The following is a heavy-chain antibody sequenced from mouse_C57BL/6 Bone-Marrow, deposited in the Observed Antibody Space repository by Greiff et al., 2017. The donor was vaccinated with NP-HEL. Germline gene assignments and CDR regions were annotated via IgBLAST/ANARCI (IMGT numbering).Heavy chain of an antibody. J-gene: IGHJ4*01. D-gene: IGHD1-1*01. CDR2: ISDGGSYT. CDR3: ARGINYYGSSCEAMDY. V-gene: IGHV5-4*01. CDR1: GFTFSSYA. Sequence: DVHLVESGGGLVKPGGSLKLSCAASGFTFSSYAMSWVRQTPEKRLEWVATISDGGSYTYYPDNVKGRFTISRDNAKNNLYLQMSHLKSEDTAMYYCARGINYYGSSCEAMDYWGQGTSVTVSS.